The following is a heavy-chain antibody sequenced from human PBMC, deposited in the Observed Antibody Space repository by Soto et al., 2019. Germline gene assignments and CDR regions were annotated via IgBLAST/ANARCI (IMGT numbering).Heavy chain of an antibody. V-gene: IGHV3-30-3*01. J-gene: IGHJ4*02. CDR1: GFTFSIYA. D-gene: IGHD5-12*01. CDR3: ARDQVSDGYNYDYFDY. Sequence: QVHLVESGGGVVQPGRSLRLYYAASGFTFSIYAIHWVRQAPGKGLEWVAVISYDGSKKYYADSVQGRFTISRDNSKNTLYLQINSLRAEDTAVYYCARDQVSDGYNYDYFDYWGQGTLVTVSS. CDR2: ISYDGSKK.